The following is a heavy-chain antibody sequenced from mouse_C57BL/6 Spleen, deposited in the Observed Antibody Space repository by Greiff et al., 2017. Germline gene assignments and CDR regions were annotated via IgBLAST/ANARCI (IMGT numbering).Heavy chain of an antibody. V-gene: IGHV14-1*01. D-gene: IGHD2-1*01. J-gene: IGHJ4*01. CDR3: TTSYGNCEDAMDY. CDR1: GFNIKDYY. Sequence: EQLKESGAELVRPGASVKLSCTASGFNIKDYYMHWVKQRPEQGLEWIGRIDPEDGDTEYAPKFQGKATMTADTSSNTAYLQLSSLTSEDTAVYYCTTSYGNCEDAMDYWGQGTSVTVSS. CDR2: IDPEDGDT.